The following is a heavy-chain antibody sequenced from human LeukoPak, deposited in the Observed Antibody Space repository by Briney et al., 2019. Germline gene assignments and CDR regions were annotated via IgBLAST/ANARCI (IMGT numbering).Heavy chain of an antibody. V-gene: IGHV3-7*01. CDR2: IKQGGSET. Sequence: GGSLRLSCAASGFTFSSYWMSWVRQTPGKGLEEVAFIKQGGSETYYVDSVKGRFTSSRDDAKNSLYLQMDSLRAEDTAVYYCARDIGALDIWGQGTMVSVSS. CDR3: ARDIGALDI. D-gene: IGHD3-16*02. CDR1: GFTFSSYW. J-gene: IGHJ3*02.